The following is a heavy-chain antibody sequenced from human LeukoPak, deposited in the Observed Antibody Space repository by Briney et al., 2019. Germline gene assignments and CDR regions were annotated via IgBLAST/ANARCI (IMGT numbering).Heavy chain of an antibody. V-gene: IGHV3-30*02. J-gene: IGHJ6*03. CDR3: AKDRAAFHYYYYMDV. CDR1: GFTFSSYG. Sequence: GGSLRLSCAASGFTFSSYGMHWVRQAPGKGLEWVAFIRYDGSNKYYADSVKGRFTISRDNSKNTLYLQMNSLRAEDTAVYYCAKDRAAFHYYYYMDVWGKGTTVTVSS. D-gene: IGHD2-15*01. CDR2: IRYDGSNK.